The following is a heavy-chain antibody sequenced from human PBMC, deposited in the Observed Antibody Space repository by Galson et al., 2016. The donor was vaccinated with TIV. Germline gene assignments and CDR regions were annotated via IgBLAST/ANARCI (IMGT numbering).Heavy chain of an antibody. Sequence: SLRLSCASSGFTFSSYAMHWVRQAPATGLEWVALISYDGGNKVYADSVKGRFTFSSDNSKNTLYLQMNSLRPEDTAVYYCVRERGGTHSRFDYWGQGTLVSVSS. CDR2: ISYDGGNK. CDR1: GFTFSSYA. V-gene: IGHV3-30*04. CDR3: VRERGGTHSRFDY. D-gene: IGHD1-26*01. J-gene: IGHJ4*02.